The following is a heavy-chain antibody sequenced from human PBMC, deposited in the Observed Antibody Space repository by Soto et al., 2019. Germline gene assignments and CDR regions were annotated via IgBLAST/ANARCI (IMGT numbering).Heavy chain of an antibody. J-gene: IGHJ3*01. D-gene: IGHD1-1*01. V-gene: IGHV3-30*18. CDR3: AKRLTTSGSEVFDV. CDR1: GFNFRHYG. Sequence: QVQLVESGGGVVQPGRSLRLSCAASGFNFRHYGMHWVRQAPGKGLEWAAVIAYDGTNAYYADSVKGRFTISRDNSNNTLYLQMNSLRADDTAVYYCAKRLTTSGSEVFDVWGLGTLVTVSS. CDR2: IAYDGTNA.